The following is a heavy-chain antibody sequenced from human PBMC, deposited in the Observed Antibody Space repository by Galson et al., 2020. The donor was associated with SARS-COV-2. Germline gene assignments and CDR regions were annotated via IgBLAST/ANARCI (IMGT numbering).Heavy chain of an antibody. CDR3: AREPTSKYDILTGYVRTYYFDY. CDR1: GYTLTELS. D-gene: IGHD3-9*01. Sequence: ASVKVSCKVSGYTLTELSMHWVRQAPGKGLEWMGGFDPEDGETIYAQKFQGRVTMTEDTSTDTAYMELSSLRSEDTAVYYCAREPTSKYDILTGYVRTYYFDYWGQGTLVTVSS. CDR2: FDPEDGET. J-gene: IGHJ4*02. V-gene: IGHV1-24*01.